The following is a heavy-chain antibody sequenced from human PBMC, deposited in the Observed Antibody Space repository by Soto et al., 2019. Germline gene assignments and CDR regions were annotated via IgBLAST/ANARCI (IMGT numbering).Heavy chain of an antibody. Sequence: EVQLLESGGGLAQPGGSLRLSCAASGFTFSNCAMSWVRQAPGKGLEWVSSISGGGGSTYYADSVKGRFAISRDNSQNPLYLQMNSLRAEDTAVYYCARGPGQDNTTYGFYYYYYMDVWGKGTTVTVSS. D-gene: IGHD4-17*01. CDR3: ARGPGQDNTTYGFYYYYYMDV. CDR1: GFTFSNCA. CDR2: ISGGGGST. J-gene: IGHJ6*03. V-gene: IGHV3-23*01.